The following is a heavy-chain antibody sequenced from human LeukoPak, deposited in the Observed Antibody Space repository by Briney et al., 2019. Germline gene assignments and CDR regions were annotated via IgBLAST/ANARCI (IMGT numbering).Heavy chain of an antibody. CDR3: ARRSSGGYYSALDY. Sequence: SGPTLVNPTQTLTLTCTFSGFSLSTSGVGVGWIRQPPGKALEWLALIYWDDDKRYSPSLKSRLTITKDTSKNQVVLTMTNMDPVDTATYYCARRSSGGYYSALDYWGQGTLVTVSS. J-gene: IGHJ4*02. CDR1: GFSLSTSGVG. D-gene: IGHD3-22*01. V-gene: IGHV2-5*02. CDR2: IYWDDDK.